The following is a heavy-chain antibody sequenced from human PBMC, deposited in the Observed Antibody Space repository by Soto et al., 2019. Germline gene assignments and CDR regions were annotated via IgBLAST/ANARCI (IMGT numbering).Heavy chain of an antibody. V-gene: IGHV3-53*01. J-gene: IGHJ3*01. Sequence: EVQLVESGGVLIQPGGSLRLSCAASGFTFSSHDMNWVRQAPGKGLEWVSLIYSGGSTYYADSVKGRFTISRDNSKNTLYLQMSSLRAEDTAVYYCATRPLLPGAPWGQGTMVTVSS. CDR3: ATRPLLPGAP. CDR2: IYSGGST. CDR1: GFTFSSHD. D-gene: IGHD3-22*01.